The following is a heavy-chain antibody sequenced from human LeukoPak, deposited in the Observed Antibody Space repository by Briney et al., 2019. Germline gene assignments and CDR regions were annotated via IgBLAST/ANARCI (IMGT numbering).Heavy chain of an antibody. CDR3: AREGVRFLFDP. CDR1: GFTFSSYG. J-gene: IGHJ5*02. V-gene: IGHV3-33*08. Sequence: GGSLRLSCAASGFTFSSYGMHWVRQAPGKGLDRAAFIWYDGSNKYYGDSAKGRFTISRDNSKNTLYLQMNSLRAEDTAVYYCAREGVRFLFDPWGQGTLVTVSS. CDR2: IWYDGSNK. D-gene: IGHD3-3*01.